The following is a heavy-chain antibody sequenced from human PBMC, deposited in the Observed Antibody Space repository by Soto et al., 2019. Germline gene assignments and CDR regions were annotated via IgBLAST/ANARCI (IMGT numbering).Heavy chain of an antibody. CDR1: GFTFSSYS. D-gene: IGHD6-19*01. Sequence: EVQLVESGGGLVKPGGSLRLSCAASGFTFSSYSMNWVRQAPGKGLEWVSSISSSSSYIYYADSVKGRFTISRDNAKNSLYLQMNSLRAEDTAVYYCASEYSSGWYSDYWGQGTLVTVSS. CDR2: ISSSSSYI. V-gene: IGHV3-21*01. J-gene: IGHJ4*02. CDR3: ASEYSSGWYSDY.